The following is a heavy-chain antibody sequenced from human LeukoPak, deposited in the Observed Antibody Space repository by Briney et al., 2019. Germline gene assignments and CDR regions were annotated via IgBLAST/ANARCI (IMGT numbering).Heavy chain of an antibody. Sequence: SVKVSCKASVGTFSSYTISWVRQAPGQGLGWMGRIIPILGVANYAQKFQGRVTITADKSTSTAYMELSSLRSEDTAVYYCATRVDSSGYYLDYWGQGTLVTVSS. CDR3: ATRVDSSGYYLDY. J-gene: IGHJ4*02. D-gene: IGHD3-22*01. CDR1: VGTFSSYT. V-gene: IGHV1-69*02. CDR2: IIPILGVA.